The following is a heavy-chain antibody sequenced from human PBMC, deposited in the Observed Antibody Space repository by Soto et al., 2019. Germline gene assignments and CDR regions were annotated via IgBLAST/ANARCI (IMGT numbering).Heavy chain of an antibody. CDR3: ANAPPESSSNAIWTAFFPAFDY. J-gene: IGHJ4*02. CDR2: ISGSGTGT. V-gene: IGHV3-23*01. CDR1: GFTFSSYA. Sequence: DVQLLESGGGLVQPGGSLRLSCAASGFTFSSYAMSWVRQAPGKGLEWLSTISGSGTGTYYADSVKGRFTISRDNSKNTVYLKMSSLRAEDTAIYYCANAPPESSSNAIWTAFFPAFDYWGQGTLVSVSS. D-gene: IGHD3-22*01.